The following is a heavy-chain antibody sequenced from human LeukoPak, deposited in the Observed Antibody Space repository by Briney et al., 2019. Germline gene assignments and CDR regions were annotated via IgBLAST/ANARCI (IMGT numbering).Heavy chain of an antibody. CDR1: GFTFSSYG. CDR3: AKDTRGYSYGFDFDY. CDR2: ISGSGATT. Sequence: GGSLRLSCAASGFTFSSYGMSWVRQAPGKGLEWVSVISGSGATTYYADSVKGRFTISRDNSKNTLYLRMNTLRAEDTALYYCAKDTRGYSYGFDFDYWGQGTLVTVSS. V-gene: IGHV3-23*01. D-gene: IGHD5-18*01. J-gene: IGHJ4*02.